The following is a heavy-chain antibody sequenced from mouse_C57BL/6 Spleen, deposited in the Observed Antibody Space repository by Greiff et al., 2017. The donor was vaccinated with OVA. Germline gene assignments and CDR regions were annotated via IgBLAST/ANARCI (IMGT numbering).Heavy chain of an antibody. CDR1: GYTFPSYW. CDR2: INPSNGGP. CDR3: AREGWLLFFFDY. Sequence: QVQLQQPGTELVKPGASVKLSCKASGYTFPSYWMHWVKQRPGQGLEWIGNINPSNGGPNYNEKFKSKATLTVDKSSSTAYMQLSSLTSEDSAVYYCAREGWLLFFFDYWGQGTTLTVSS. D-gene: IGHD2-3*01. J-gene: IGHJ2*01. V-gene: IGHV1-53*01.